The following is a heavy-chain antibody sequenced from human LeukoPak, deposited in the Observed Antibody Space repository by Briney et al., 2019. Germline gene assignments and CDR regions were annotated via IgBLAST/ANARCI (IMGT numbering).Heavy chain of an antibody. CDR3: ARPLYGDYDVDAFDI. D-gene: IGHD4-17*01. CDR1: GGSISNSNYY. V-gene: IGHV4-39*01. J-gene: IGHJ3*02. CDR2: IYYSGTT. Sequence: SETLSLTCTVSGGSISNSNYYWGWIRQPPGKGLEWIGSIYYSGTTNYNPSLKSRVTISVDTSKNQFPLKLSSVTAADTAVYYCARPLYGDYDVDAFDIWGQGTMVTVSS.